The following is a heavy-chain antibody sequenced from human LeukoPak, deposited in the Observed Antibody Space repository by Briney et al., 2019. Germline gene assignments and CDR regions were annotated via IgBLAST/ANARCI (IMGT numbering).Heavy chain of an antibody. Sequence: ASVKVSCKASGYTFTGYYMHWVRQAPGQGLEWMGWINPNSGGTNYAQKFQGRVTMTRDTSISTAYMELSRLRSDDTAVYYCASGHHGSGSYYNAYYYYGMDVWGQGTTVTVSS. CDR3: ASGHHGSGSYYNAYYYYGMDV. V-gene: IGHV1-2*02. D-gene: IGHD3-10*01. CDR2: INPNSGGT. J-gene: IGHJ6*02. CDR1: GYTFTGYY.